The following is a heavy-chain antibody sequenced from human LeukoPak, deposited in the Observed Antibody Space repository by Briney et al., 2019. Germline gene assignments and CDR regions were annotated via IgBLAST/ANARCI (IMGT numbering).Heavy chain of an antibody. V-gene: IGHV4-39*01. J-gene: IGHJ4*02. D-gene: IGHD1-14*01. Sequence: SETLSLTCAVSGGSISRNSYYWGWIRQPPGKGLEWIGSFYYSVSTFYNPSLKSRVTISVDTSKNQFSLKLSSVTAADTAVYYCARWQINLYYFDYWGQGTLVTVSS. CDR2: FYYSVST. CDR1: GGSISRNSYY. CDR3: ARWQINLYYFDY.